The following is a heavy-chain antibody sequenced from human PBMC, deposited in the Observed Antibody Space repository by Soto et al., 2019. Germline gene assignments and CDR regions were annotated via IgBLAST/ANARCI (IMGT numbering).Heavy chain of an antibody. J-gene: IGHJ6*02. Sequence: QVQLVQSGAEVKKPGASVKVSCKASGYTFTSYYMHWVRQAPGQGLEWMGIINPSGGSTSYAQKFQGRVTMTRDTSTSTVYMERSSLRSEDTAVYYCAGSGGYYYYGMDVWGQGTTVTVSS. CDR1: GYTFTSYY. D-gene: IGHD2-15*01. CDR3: AGSGGYYYYGMDV. CDR2: INPSGGST. V-gene: IGHV1-46*01.